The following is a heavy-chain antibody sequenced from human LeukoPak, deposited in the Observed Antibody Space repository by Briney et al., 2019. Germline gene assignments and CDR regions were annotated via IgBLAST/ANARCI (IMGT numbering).Heavy chain of an antibody. D-gene: IGHD6-19*01. CDR1: GGSISSSSYY. CDR3: ARGEYSSGWDFDY. J-gene: IGHJ4*02. V-gene: IGHV4-39*07. CDR2: IYYSGST. Sequence: PSETLSLTCTVSGGSISSSSYYWGWIRQPPGKGLEWIGSIYYSGSTYYNPSLKSRVTISVDTSKNQFSLKLSSVTAADTAVYYCARGEYSSGWDFDYWGQGTLVTVSS.